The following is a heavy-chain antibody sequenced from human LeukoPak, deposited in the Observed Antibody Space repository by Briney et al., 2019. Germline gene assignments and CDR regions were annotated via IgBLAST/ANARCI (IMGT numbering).Heavy chain of an antibody. Sequence: EASVKVSCKASGFSFASYGITWVRQAPGQGLEWMGWISAYSGDTKYAQNLQDRVAMTTDTSTSTAYMELRSLRSDDTAVYYCARPIRPYNYFENSGYGYYFDYWGQGTLVTVSS. J-gene: IGHJ4*02. V-gene: IGHV1-18*01. CDR1: GFSFASYG. D-gene: IGHD3-22*01. CDR3: ARPIRPYNYFENSGYGYYFDY. CDR2: ISAYSGDT.